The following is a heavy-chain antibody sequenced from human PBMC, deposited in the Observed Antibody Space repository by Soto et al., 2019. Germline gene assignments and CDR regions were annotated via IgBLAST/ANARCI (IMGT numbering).Heavy chain of an antibody. CDR2: IYPSDSDT. V-gene: IGHV5-51*01. Sequence: LGESLKISCESSGYTFANYWIGWVRQVPGKGLEWVAIIYPSDSDTRYSPSFQGQVTISADKSTSTAYLHWNSLKASDSATYYCARKDSSGYSNWFDPWGQGTLVTVSS. J-gene: IGHJ5*02. D-gene: IGHD3-22*01. CDR3: ARKDSSGYSNWFDP. CDR1: GYTFANYW.